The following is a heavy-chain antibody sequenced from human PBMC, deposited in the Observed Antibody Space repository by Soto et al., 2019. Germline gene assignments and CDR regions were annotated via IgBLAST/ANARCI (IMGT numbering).Heavy chain of an antibody. Sequence: QVQLVQSGAEVKKPGASVKVSCKASGYTFTSYYMHWVRQAPGQGLEWMGIINPSGGSTSYAQKFQGRVTMTRDTSTSTVDMELSSLRSEDTAVYYCARGMITFGGVIVIPADYWGQGTLVTVSS. CDR3: ARGMITFGGVIVIPADY. J-gene: IGHJ4*02. CDR1: GYTFTSYY. V-gene: IGHV1-46*01. CDR2: INPSGGST. D-gene: IGHD3-16*02.